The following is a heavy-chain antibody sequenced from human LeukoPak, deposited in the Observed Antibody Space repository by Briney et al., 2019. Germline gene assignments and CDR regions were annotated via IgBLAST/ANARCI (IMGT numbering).Heavy chain of an antibody. D-gene: IGHD3-10*01. CDR1: GASISSYY. J-gene: IGHJ5*02. Sequence: SETLSLTCTVSGASISSYYWSWLRQTPGKGLEYIGYIYYSGSTNYNPSLTSRVTISVDTSKNQFALKLSSVTAADTAMYYGARGDAPITMVRGEDNWFAPWGQGTLVTVYS. CDR2: IYYSGST. V-gene: IGHV4-59*01. CDR3: ARGDAPITMVRGEDNWFAP.